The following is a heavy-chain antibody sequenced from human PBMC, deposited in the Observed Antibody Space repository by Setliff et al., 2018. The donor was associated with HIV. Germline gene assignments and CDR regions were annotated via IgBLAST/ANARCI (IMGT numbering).Heavy chain of an antibody. CDR1: GGSISSNW. Sequence: PSETLSLTCAVSGGSISSNWWNWVRQSPGKGLEWIGEIYHDGSANYVPSLKSRVTISVDTSKNQFSLNLSSVTAADTAVYYCARHRTGILWFGEKNEMDVWGKGTTVTVSS. CDR2: IYHDGSA. CDR3: ARHRTGILWFGEKNEMDV. D-gene: IGHD3-10*01. V-gene: IGHV4-4*02. J-gene: IGHJ6*04.